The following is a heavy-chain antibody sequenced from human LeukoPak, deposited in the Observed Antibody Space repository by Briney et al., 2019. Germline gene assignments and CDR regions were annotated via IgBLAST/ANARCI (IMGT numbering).Heavy chain of an antibody. J-gene: IGHJ4*02. V-gene: IGHV4-59*01. CDR1: GGSISSYY. D-gene: IGHD5-12*01. CDR2: IYYSGST. Sequence: YPSETLSLTRTVSGGSISSYYWSWIRQPPGKGLEWIGYIYYSGSTNYNPSLKSRVTISVDTSKNQFSLKLSSVTAADTAVYYCARADRGLRGYYFDYWGQGTLVTVSS. CDR3: ARADRGLRGYYFDY.